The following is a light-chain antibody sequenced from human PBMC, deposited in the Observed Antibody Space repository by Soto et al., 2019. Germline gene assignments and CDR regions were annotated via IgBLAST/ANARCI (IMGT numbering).Light chain of an antibody. CDR2: DVS. J-gene: IGLJ2*01. CDR3: SSYTSSSTVV. Sequence: QSALTQPASVSGSPGQSITISCTGTSSDVGGYNYVSWYQQHPGKAPKLMIYDVSNRPSGVSNRFSCSKSGNTASLTISGLQAEDEADYYGSSYTSSSTVVFGGGTKLTVL. V-gene: IGLV2-14*01. CDR1: SSDVGGYNY.